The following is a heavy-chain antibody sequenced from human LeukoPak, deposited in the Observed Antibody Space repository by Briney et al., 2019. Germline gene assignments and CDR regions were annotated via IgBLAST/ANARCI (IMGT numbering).Heavy chain of an antibody. Sequence: PSETLSLTCTVSGGSISSYYWSWIRQPAGKGLEWIGRIYTSGSTNYNPSLKSRVTMSVDTSKNQFSLKLSSVTAAATAVYYCARGSVTMVRVASLNWFHPCGQGSLDSVSS. D-gene: IGHD3-10*01. V-gene: IGHV4-4*07. CDR1: GGSISSYY. J-gene: IGHJ5*02. CDR2: IYTSGST. CDR3: ARGSVTMVRVASLNWFHP.